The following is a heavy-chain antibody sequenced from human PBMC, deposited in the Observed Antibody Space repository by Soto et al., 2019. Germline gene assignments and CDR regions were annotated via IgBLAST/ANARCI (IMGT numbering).Heavy chain of an antibody. D-gene: IGHD1-1*01. CDR3: AMAWRETMNTGRAYDV. Sequence: QLQLQESGSGLVRPSQTLSLTCTVSGDSITSGGYVWNGIRQRQGAGLEWLGYIFPSGNTYYNPSLKRRVTIAIDASNSQFSLELPSVNVADTAVDYGAMAWRETMNTGRAYDVWGQGTMVTVSS. CDR2: IFPSGNT. J-gene: IGHJ3*01. V-gene: IGHV4-30-2*01. CDR1: GDSITSGGYV.